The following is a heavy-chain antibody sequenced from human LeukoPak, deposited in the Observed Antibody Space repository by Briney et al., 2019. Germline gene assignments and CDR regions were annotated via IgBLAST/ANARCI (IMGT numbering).Heavy chain of an antibody. D-gene: IGHD2-15*01. CDR1: GYIFTGYY. J-gene: IGHJ6*02. Sequence: SVKDSCKASGYIFTGYYMHWVRQAPGQGLEWMGRIIPILGIANYAQKFQGRVTITADKSTSTAYMELSSLRSEDTAVYYCARGPNAGVVVVAATGGDYYYGMDVWGQGTTVTVSS. V-gene: IGHV1-69*04. CDR2: IIPILGIA. CDR3: ARGPNAGVVVVAATGGDYYYGMDV.